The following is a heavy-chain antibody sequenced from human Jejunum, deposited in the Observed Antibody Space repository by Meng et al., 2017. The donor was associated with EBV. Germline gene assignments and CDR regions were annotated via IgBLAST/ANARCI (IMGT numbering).Heavy chain of an antibody. CDR2: INTNTGNP. Sequence: QVMLGEFVTDLKKPWASLTVSCKASGYSFTNSAMNWVRQAPGQGVEWMGWINTNTGNPTYAQGFTGRFVFSLDTSVSTAYLQISSLKAEDTAVYYCARVRGYSYGRPFDYWGQGTLVTVSS. J-gene: IGHJ4*02. CDR3: ARVRGYSYGRPFDY. D-gene: IGHD5-18*01. CDR1: GYSFTNSA. V-gene: IGHV7-4-1*02.